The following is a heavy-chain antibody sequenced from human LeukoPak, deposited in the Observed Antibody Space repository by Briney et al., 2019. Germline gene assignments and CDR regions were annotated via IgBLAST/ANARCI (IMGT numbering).Heavy chain of an antibody. CDR1: GASISSYY. D-gene: IGHD1-26*01. CDR2: IYDTGST. J-gene: IGHJ4*02. CDR3: ARHRGGRFSGSYCDY. Sequence: SSETLSLTCTFSGASISSYYWSWFRQSPGKGLEWIGYIYDTGSTNYNPSLKSRVTMPVDTSKNQFSLKLSPVTAAATAVYYCARHRGGRFSGSYCDYWGQGTLVTVSS. V-gene: IGHV4-59*08.